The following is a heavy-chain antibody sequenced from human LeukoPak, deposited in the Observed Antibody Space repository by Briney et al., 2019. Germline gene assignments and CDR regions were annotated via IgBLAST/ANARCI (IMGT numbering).Heavy chain of an antibody. J-gene: IGHJ4*02. CDR2: ISGSGGST. D-gene: IGHD5-12*01. CDR3: AKGPRGYSGYDYKFDY. CDR1: GFTFSSYA. V-gene: IGHV3-23*01. Sequence: GALRLSCAASGFTFSSYAMSWVRQAPGKGLEWVSAISGSGGSTYYADSVKGRFTISRDNSKNTLYLQMNSLRAEDTAVYYCAKGPRGYSGYDYKFDYWGQGTLVTVSS.